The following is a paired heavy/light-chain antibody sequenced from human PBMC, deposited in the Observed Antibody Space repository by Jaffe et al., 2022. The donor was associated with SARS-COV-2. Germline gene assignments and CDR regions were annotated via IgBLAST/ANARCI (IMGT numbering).Light chain of an antibody. J-gene: IGLJ2*01. V-gene: IGLV3-10*01. CDR3: YSTDSSGNHGV. Sequence: SYELTQPPSVSVSPGQTARITCSGDALPKKYAYWYQQKSGQAPVLVIYEDSKRPSGIPERFSGSSSGTMATLTISGAQVEDEADYYCYSTDSSGNHGVFGGGTKLTVL. CDR2: EDS. CDR1: ALPKKY.
Heavy chain of an antibody. CDR2: ISYDGSNK. CDR3: AKGGRGDFDWLLVPEDYFDY. CDR1: GFTFSSYG. D-gene: IGHD3-9*01. Sequence: QVQLVESGGGVVQPGRSLRLSCAASGFTFSSYGMHWVRQAPGKGLEWVAVISYDGSNKYYADSVKGRFTISRDNSKNTLYLQMNSLRAEDTAVYYCAKGGRGDFDWLLVPEDYFDYWGQGTLVTVSS. J-gene: IGHJ4*02. V-gene: IGHV3-30*18.